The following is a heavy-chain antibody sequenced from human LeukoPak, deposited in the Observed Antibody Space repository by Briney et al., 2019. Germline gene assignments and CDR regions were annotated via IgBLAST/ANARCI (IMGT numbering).Heavy chain of an antibody. CDR3: ARGLWELHAFDI. CDR2: IIPIFGTA. D-gene: IGHD1-26*01. V-gene: IGHV1-69*05. J-gene: IGHJ3*02. Sequence: SVKVSCKASGGTFSSYAISWVRQAPGQRLEWMGRIIPIFGTANYAQKFQGRVTITTDESTSTAYMELSSLRSEDTAVYYCARGLWELHAFDIWGQGTMVTVSS. CDR1: GGTFSSYA.